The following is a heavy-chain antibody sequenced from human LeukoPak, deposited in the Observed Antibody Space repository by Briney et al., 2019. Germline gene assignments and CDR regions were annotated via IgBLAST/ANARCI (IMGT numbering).Heavy chain of an antibody. J-gene: IGHJ6*03. CDR1: GGTFTSYA. Sequence: SVKVSCKASGGTFTSYAISCVRQARGQGLEWMGGIIPIFGRANYAQKFQGRVTITTDESPSTGYMKLSSLRSEQTAAYYCARMGGLLSDYFPYYYSYIDTWGNGTTVTAS. V-gene: IGHV1-69*05. CDR3: ARMGGLLSDYFPYYYSYIDT. CDR2: IIPIFGRA. D-gene: IGHD3-3*01.